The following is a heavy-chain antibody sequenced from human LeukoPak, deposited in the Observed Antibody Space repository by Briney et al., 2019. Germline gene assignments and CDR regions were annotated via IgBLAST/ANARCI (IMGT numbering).Heavy chain of an antibody. D-gene: IGHD2-8*01. CDR3: ARDPGMTTNLPLDV. CDR1: GFTFSSYG. V-gene: IGHV3-33*01. J-gene: IGHJ6*04. Sequence: PGRSLRLSCAASGFTFSSYGMHWVRQAPGKGLEWVAVIWYDGSNKYYADSVKGRFTISRDNSKNTLYLQMNSLRAEDTAVYYCARDPGMTTNLPLDVWGKGTTVTVSS. CDR2: IWYDGSNK.